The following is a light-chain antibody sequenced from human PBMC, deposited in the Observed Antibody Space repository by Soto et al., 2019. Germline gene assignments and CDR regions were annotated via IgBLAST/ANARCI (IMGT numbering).Light chain of an antibody. J-gene: IGKJ1*01. CDR1: QNVLSN. CDR3: QQYGSSGT. V-gene: IGKV3D-15*01. Sequence: EIVMTQSPATLSVSPGERATLSCRASQNVLSNLAWYQQKPGQAPRLLIYGASTRAAGIPARFSGSGSGTDFPLTISRLAPEDFAVYYCQQYGSSGTFGQGTKVDIK. CDR2: GAS.